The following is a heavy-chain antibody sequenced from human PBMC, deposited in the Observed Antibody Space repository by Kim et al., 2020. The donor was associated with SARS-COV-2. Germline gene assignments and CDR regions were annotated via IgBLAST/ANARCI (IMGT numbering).Heavy chain of an antibody. CDR2: ISAYNGNT. CDR1: GYTFTSYG. CDR3: ARDSSPTYDIVVVPAARGFDP. Sequence: ASVKVSCKASGYTFTSYGISWVRQAPGQGLEWMGWISAYNGNTNYAQKLQGRVTMTTDTSTSTAYMELRSLRSDDTAVYYCARDSSPTYDIVVVPAARGFDPWGQGTLVTVSS. J-gene: IGHJ5*02. D-gene: IGHD2-2*01. V-gene: IGHV1-18*01.